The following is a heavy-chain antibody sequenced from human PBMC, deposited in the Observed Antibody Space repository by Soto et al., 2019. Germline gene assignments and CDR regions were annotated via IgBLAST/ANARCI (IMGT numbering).Heavy chain of an antibody. CDR2: ISSSSSYI. D-gene: IGHD3-10*01. V-gene: IGHV3-21*01. J-gene: IGHJ2*01. CDR1: EFTFSSYS. Sequence: EVQLVESGGGLVQPGGSLRLSCAASEFTFSSYSMNWVLQAPGKGLEWVSSISSSSSYIYYADSVKGRFTISRDNAKNSLYLQMNSLRAEDTAVYYCARGNYGSGSYQYWYFDLWGRDILVSVSS. CDR3: ARGNYGSGSYQYWYFDL.